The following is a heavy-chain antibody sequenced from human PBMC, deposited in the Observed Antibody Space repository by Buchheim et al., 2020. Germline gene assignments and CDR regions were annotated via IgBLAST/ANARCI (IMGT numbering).Heavy chain of an antibody. CDR3: ARDPLLNGGTLDY. D-gene: IGHD1-1*01. CDR2: INSDGSST. J-gene: IGHJ4*02. Sequence: EVQLVESGGGLVQPGGSLRLSCAASGFTFSDLWMHWVRQTPGKGLMWVSRINSDGSSTIYGESVKGRFTVSRDNAKTTTYLHMNSLRAEDTGVYYCARDPLLNGGTLDYWGQGT. V-gene: IGHV3-74*01. CDR1: GFTFSDLW.